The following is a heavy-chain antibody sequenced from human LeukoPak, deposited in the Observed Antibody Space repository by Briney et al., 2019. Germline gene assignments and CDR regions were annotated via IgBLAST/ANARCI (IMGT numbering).Heavy chain of an antibody. V-gene: IGHV3-23*01. CDR2: ISNSGGRT. Sequence: GGSLRLSCAASGFTFSSYAMNWVRQAQGKGLEWVSSISNSGGRTNYADSVKGRFTISSDNSKNTLYLQMNSLVTEDAAVYYCSKTPWLRGYYFGYWGQGTLVTVSS. CDR3: SKTPWLRGYYFGY. CDR1: GFTFSSYA. D-gene: IGHD5-12*01. J-gene: IGHJ4*02.